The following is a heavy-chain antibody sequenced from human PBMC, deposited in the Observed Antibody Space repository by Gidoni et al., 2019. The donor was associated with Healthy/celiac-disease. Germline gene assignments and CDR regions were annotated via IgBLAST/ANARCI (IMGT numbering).Heavy chain of an antibody. CDR2: FDPEDGET. J-gene: IGHJ4*02. V-gene: IGHV1-24*01. Sequence: QVQLVQSGAEVKKPGASLEVSCKVSGYTLTELSMPWVRQAPGKGLEWMGGFDPEDGETIYAQKFQGRVTMTEDTSTDTAYMELSSLRSEDTAVYYCATGGPVGATTNDGADYWGQGTLVTVSS. CDR1: GYTLTELS. D-gene: IGHD1-26*01. CDR3: ATGGPVGATTNDGADY.